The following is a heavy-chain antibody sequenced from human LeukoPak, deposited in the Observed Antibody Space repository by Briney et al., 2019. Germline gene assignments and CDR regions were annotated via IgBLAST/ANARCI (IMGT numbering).Heavy chain of an antibody. Sequence: GASVKVSCKVSGYTLTELSMHWVRQAPGRGLEWMGGFDPEDGETIYAQKFQGRVTMTEDTSTDTAYMELSSLRSEDTAVYYCARGIDIVVVRKIDYTFDYWGQGTLVTVSS. CDR3: ARGIDIVVVRKIDYTFDY. J-gene: IGHJ4*02. V-gene: IGHV1-24*01. CDR2: FDPEDGET. CDR1: GYTLTELS. D-gene: IGHD2-2*01.